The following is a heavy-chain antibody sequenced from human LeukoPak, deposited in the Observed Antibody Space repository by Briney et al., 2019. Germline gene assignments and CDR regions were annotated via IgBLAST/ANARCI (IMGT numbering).Heavy chain of an antibody. V-gene: IGHV3-33*01. Sequence: GGSLRLSWAASGFTFSSYGMHWVRQAPGKGMEWVAVIWYDGSNKYYADSVKGRFTISRDNSKNTLYLQMNSLRAEDTAVYYCARTTITIFGVVEYYFDYWGQGTLVTVSS. J-gene: IGHJ4*02. D-gene: IGHD3-3*01. CDR3: ARTTITIFGVVEYYFDY. CDR1: GFTFSSYG. CDR2: IWYDGSNK.